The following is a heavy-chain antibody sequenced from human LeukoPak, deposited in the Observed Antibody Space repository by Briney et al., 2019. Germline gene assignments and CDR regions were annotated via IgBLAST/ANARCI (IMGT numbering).Heavy chain of an antibody. D-gene: IGHD3-16*01. V-gene: IGHV1-8*03. CDR3: ARGTKSGLGESSVGY. CDR2: XTPNSANT. Sequence: GYTFTNYDXXXXXQAXXXRXXXXXXXTPNSANTGYAQKFQGRVTITRNTSTSTAYMELSSLRSEDTAVYYCARGTKSGLGESSVGYWGQGTLVTASS. J-gene: IGHJ4*02. CDR1: GYTFTNYD.